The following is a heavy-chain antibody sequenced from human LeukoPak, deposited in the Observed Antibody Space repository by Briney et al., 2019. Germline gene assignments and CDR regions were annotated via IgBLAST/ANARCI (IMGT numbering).Heavy chain of an antibody. D-gene: IGHD3-22*01. Sequence: SVKVSCKAFGGTFSSYAISWVRQAPGQGLEWMGRIIPIFGTANYAQKFQGRVTITTDESTSTAYMELSSLRSEDTAVYYCASHLTMIVDPWYFDYWGQGTLVTVSS. CDR3: ASHLTMIVDPWYFDY. CDR2: IIPIFGTA. CDR1: GGTFSSYA. V-gene: IGHV1-69*05. J-gene: IGHJ4*02.